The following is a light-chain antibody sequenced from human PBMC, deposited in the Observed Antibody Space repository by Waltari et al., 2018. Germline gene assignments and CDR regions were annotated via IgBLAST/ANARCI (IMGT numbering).Light chain of an antibody. CDR2: ENY. CDR1: SPNIGTNY. CDR3: CSYAGLGIYV. J-gene: IGLJ1*01. V-gene: IGLV1-51*02. Sequence: QSGLTQPPSLSAAPGQKVTISFSGTSPNIGTNYVTWYQQIPGTVPKLLSYENYKRPSGIPDRFSGSRSGNTASLTIYGLQSEDEADYYCCSYAGLGIYVFGTGTKVTVL.